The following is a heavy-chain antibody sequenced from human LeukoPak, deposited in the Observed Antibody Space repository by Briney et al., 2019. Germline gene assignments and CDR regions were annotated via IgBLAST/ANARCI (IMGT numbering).Heavy chain of an antibody. CDR2: MYSGGST. D-gene: IGHD3-22*01. Sequence: GGSLRLSCAASGFTVSSNYMSWVRQAPGKGLEWVSVMYSGGSTLYADSVKGRFTVSRDNSKNTLYLQMNSLRAEDTAVYYCAKVYGFGGYYDSSGYYRFDYWGQGTLVTVSS. CDR3: AKVYGFGGYYDSSGYYRFDY. CDR1: GFTVSSNY. J-gene: IGHJ4*02. V-gene: IGHV3-66*01.